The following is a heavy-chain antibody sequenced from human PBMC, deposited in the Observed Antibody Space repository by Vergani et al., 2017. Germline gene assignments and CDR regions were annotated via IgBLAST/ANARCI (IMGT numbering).Heavy chain of an antibody. V-gene: IGHV1-2*02. CDR3: ARGLRITIFGVVIKDYYFDY. CDR2: INPNSGGT. CDR1: GYTFTGYY. J-gene: IGHJ4*02. Sequence: QVQLVQSGAEVKTPGASVKVSCKSSGYTFTGYYMHWVRQAPGQGLEWMGWINPNSGGTNYAQKFQGRVTMTRDTSISTAYMELSRLRSDDTAVYYCARGLRITIFGVVIKDYYFDYWGQGTLVTVSS. D-gene: IGHD3-3*01.